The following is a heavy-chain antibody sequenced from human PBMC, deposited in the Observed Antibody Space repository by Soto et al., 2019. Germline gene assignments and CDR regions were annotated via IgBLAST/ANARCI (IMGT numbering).Heavy chain of an antibody. J-gene: IGHJ6*02. CDR2: ISYDGSNK. CDR1: GFTFSSYG. CDR3: AKDAGSSGYYYFPYYGMDV. Sequence: GGSLRLSCAASGFTFSSYGMHWVRQAPGKGLEWVAVISYDGSNKYYADSVKGRFTISRDNSKNTLYLQMNSLRAEDTAVYYCAKDAGSSGYYYFPYYGMDVWGQGTTVTVSS. D-gene: IGHD3-22*01. V-gene: IGHV3-30*18.